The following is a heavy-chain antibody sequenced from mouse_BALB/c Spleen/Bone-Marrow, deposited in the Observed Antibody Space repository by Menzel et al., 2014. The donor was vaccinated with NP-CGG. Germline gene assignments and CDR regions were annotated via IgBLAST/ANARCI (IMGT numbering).Heavy chain of an antibody. CDR1: GFTFSDYG. CDR2: ISNLAYSI. D-gene: IGHD1-1*01. J-gene: IGHJ2*01. Sequence: EVKLMESGGGLVQPGGSRKLSCAASGFTFSDYGMAWVRQAPGKGPEWVAFISNLAYSIYYTDTVTGRFTISRENAKNTLYLEMGSLRSEDTAMYYCARALAYGSSFDYWGQGTTLTVSS. CDR3: ARALAYGSSFDY. V-gene: IGHV5-15*02.